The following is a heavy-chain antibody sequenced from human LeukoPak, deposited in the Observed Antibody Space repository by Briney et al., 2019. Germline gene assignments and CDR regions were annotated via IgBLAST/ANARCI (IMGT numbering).Heavy chain of an antibody. CDR1: GASLSDFH. CDR3: ARGRRAFYEMRGSRFYYYMDV. D-gene: IGHD2/OR15-2a*01. Sequence: SETLSLTCVVDGASLSDFHCTWIRQSPGRWLEWIGEINHDNYNPTLKSRVTILVDTSKNQFSLKLTSVTAAGTAIYYCARGRRAFYEMRGSRFYYYMDVWGKGTTVIVSS. V-gene: IGHV4-34*01. J-gene: IGHJ6*03. CDR2: INHD.